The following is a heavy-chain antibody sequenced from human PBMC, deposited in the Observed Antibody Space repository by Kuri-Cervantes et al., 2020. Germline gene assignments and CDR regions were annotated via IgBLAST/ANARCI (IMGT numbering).Heavy chain of an antibody. Sequence: GESLKISCVASGFAFSSYGMHWVRQAPGKGLEWVAVIWYDGSNKNYADSVKGRFTISRDNAKNSLYLQMNSLRAEDTAVYYCARVGSSSRGRRFDPWGQGTLVTVSS. CDR3: ARVGSSSRGRRFDP. V-gene: IGHV3-33*01. J-gene: IGHJ5*02. CDR1: GFAFSSYG. D-gene: IGHD6-13*01. CDR2: IWYDGSNK.